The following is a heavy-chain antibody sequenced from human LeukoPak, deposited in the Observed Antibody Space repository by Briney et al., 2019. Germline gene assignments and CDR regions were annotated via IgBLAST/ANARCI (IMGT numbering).Heavy chain of an antibody. V-gene: IGHV1-69*13. Sequence: SVKVSCKASGGTFSSYAISWVRQAPGQGLEWMGGIIPIFGTANYAQKFQGRVTITADESTSTAYMELSSLRSEDTAVYYCARDKSLVTIFGLVKYDGWFDPWGQGTLVTVSS. CDR2: IIPIFGTA. CDR1: GGTFSSYA. CDR3: ARDKSLVTIFGLVKYDGWFDP. J-gene: IGHJ5*02. D-gene: IGHD3-3*01.